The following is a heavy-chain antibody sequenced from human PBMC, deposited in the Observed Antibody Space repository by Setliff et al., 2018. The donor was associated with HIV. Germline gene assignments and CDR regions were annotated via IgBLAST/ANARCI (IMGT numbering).Heavy chain of an antibody. J-gene: IGHJ5*02. Sequence: GESLKISCAASGFTFSSYSMNWVRQAPGKGLEWVSSISSSSSYIYYADSVKGRFTISRDNAKNSLYLQMNSLRAEDTAVYYCARDVVVAATSWFDPWGQGTLVTAPQ. CDR2: ISSSSSYI. CDR1: GFTFSSYS. D-gene: IGHD2-15*01. V-gene: IGHV3-21*01. CDR3: ARDVVVAATSWFDP.